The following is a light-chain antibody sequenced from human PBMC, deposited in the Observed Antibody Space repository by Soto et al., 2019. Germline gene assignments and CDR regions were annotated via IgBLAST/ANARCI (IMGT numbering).Light chain of an antibody. CDR3: QQLNSYPLT. CDR2: AAS. J-gene: IGKJ4*01. CDR1: QGISRY. V-gene: IGKV1-9*01. Sequence: DIQLTQSPSFLSASVGDRVTITCRASQGISRYLTWYQQKPGKDPNLLIYAASTLQSGVPSRFSGSGSGTEFTLTISSLQPEDFATYYCQQLNSYPLTIGGGTKVEIE.